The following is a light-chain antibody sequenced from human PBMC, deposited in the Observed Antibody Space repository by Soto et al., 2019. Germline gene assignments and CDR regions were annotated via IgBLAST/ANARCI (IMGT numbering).Light chain of an antibody. V-gene: IGLV4-69*01. CDR1: SGHSSYA. CDR3: QTWGTGIWV. CDR2: LNSDGSH. Sequence: QSVLTQSPSASASLGASVKLTCTLSSGHSSYAIAWHQQQPEKGPRYLMKLNSDGSHSKGDGIPDRFSGSSSGAERYLTISSLQSDDVADYYCQTWGTGIWVFGGGTKLTVL. J-gene: IGLJ3*02.